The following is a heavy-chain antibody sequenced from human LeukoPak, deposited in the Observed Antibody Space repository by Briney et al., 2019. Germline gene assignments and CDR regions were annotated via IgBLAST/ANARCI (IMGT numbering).Heavy chain of an antibody. CDR1: GGSISTYY. Sequence: SETLSLTCTVSGGSISTYYWTWIRQPPGKGLEWIGYIHHSGSTRNNPSLKSRVTISVDTSKNQFSLNLSSVTAADTAVYYCAAIKDSSSWYLGYWGQGTLVTVSS. J-gene: IGHJ4*02. CDR3: AAIKDSSSWYLGY. CDR2: IHHSGST. V-gene: IGHV4-59*01. D-gene: IGHD6-13*01.